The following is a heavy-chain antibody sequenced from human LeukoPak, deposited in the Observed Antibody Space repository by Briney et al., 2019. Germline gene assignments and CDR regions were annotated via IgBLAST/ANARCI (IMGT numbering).Heavy chain of an antibody. Sequence: GASVKVSCKASGYTFISYGISWVRQAPGQGLEWMGWISAYNGNTNYAQKFQGRVTITADKSTSTAYMELSSLRSEDTAVYYCARDEGSDYGGNANYYYYGMDVWGQGTTVTVSS. CDR1: GYTFISYG. J-gene: IGHJ6*02. D-gene: IGHD4-23*01. CDR2: ISAYNGNT. CDR3: ARDEGSDYGGNANYYYYGMDV. V-gene: IGHV1-18*01.